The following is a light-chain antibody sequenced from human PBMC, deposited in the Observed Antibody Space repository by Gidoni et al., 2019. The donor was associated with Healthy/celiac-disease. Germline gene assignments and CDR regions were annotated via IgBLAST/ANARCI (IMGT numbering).Light chain of an antibody. CDR3: QQYYSTPPT. CDR1: QSFLYSSNNKNY. Sequence: DIEMTQSPASLDMSMSERSTINCKSSQSFLYSSNNKNYLDWYQQKPGQPPKLLIYWASTRESGVPVRFSGSGSGTDFTLTISSLQAEDVAAYYCQQYYSTPPTFXGXTKVEIK. V-gene: IGKV4-1*01. CDR2: WAS. J-gene: IGKJ4*01.